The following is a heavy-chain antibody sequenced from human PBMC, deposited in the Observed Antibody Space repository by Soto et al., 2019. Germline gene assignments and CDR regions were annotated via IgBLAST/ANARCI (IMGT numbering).Heavy chain of an antibody. CDR3: ARSYDLYYFDY. D-gene: IGHD3-22*01. V-gene: IGHV4-31*03. CDR2: IYYSGST. CDR1: GGSISSGGYY. J-gene: IGHJ4*02. Sequence: LSLTCTVSGGSISSGGYYWSWIRQHPGKGLEWIGYIYYSGSTYYNPSLKSRVTISVDTSKNQFSLKLSSVTAADTAVYYCARSYDLYYFDYWGQGTLVTVSS.